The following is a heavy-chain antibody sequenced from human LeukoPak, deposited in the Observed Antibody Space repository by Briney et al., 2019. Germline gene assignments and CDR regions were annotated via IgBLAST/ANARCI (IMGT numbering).Heavy chain of an antibody. CDR3: GRAFPPLRTSSAGDL. CDR1: GFTFSDYD. J-gene: IGHJ4*02. CDR2: ISYLSSHV. D-gene: IGHD3-16*01. Sequence: GRSLRLSCSASGFTFSDYDMNWVRQAPGKGLEWVSSISYLSSHVYYGDSVKGRFSISRDNAKNSLYLQMNSLGAEDTAIYYCGRAFPPLRTSSAGDLWGQGILVTVSS. V-gene: IGHV3-21*01.